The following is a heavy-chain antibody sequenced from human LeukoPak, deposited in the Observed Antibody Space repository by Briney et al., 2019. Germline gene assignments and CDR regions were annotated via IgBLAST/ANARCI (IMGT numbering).Heavy chain of an antibody. CDR1: GFTFSSYW. Sequence: TGGSLRLSCAASGFTFSSYWMSWVRQAPGKGLEWVAFIRYDGSHKYYADSVKGRFTISRDNSKNTLYLQMNSLRAEDTAVYYCAKVAAAAGSGEGNWFDPWGQGTLVTVSS. CDR2: IRYDGSHK. V-gene: IGHV3-30*02. J-gene: IGHJ5*02. D-gene: IGHD6-13*01. CDR3: AKVAAAAGSGEGNWFDP.